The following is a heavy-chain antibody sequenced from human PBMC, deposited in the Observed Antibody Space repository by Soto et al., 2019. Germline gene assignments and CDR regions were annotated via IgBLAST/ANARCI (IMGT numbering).Heavy chain of an antibody. CDR1: GFTFSSYE. D-gene: IGHD3-10*01. CDR2: ISSSGSTI. J-gene: IGHJ6*02. V-gene: IGHV3-48*03. Sequence: LRLSCAASGFTFSSYEMNWVRQAPGKGLEWVSYISSSGSTIYYADSVKGRFTISRDNAKNSLYLQMNSLRAEDTAVYYCASLWFGVYGMDVWGQGTTVTVSS. CDR3: ASLWFGVYGMDV.